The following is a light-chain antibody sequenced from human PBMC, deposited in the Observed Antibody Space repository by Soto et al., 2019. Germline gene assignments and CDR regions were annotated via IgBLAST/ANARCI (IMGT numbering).Light chain of an antibody. CDR1: SSDVGAYNC. CDR3: SSNTSSGNYV. Sequence: QSVLTQPASVSGSPGQSIAISCTGTSSDVGAYNCVSWYQQHPGKAPKLMIYDVSNRPSGVSNRFSGSKSGNTASLTISGLQAEDEADYYCSSNTSSGNYVFGTGTKVTVL. J-gene: IGLJ1*01. V-gene: IGLV2-14*01. CDR2: DVS.